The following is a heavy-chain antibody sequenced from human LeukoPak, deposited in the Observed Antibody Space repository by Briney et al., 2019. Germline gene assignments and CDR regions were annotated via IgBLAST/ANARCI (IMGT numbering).Heavy chain of an antibody. J-gene: IGHJ4*02. D-gene: IGHD5-12*01. CDR2: ISSSSSYI. Sequence: GGSLRLSCAASGFTFSSYSMNWVRQAPGKGLEWVSSISSSSSYIYYADSVKGRFTISRDNAKNSLYLQMNSLRAEDTAVYYCARDLRLATQKGDYFDYWGQGTLVTVSS. V-gene: IGHV3-21*01. CDR1: GFTFSSYS. CDR3: ARDLRLATQKGDYFDY.